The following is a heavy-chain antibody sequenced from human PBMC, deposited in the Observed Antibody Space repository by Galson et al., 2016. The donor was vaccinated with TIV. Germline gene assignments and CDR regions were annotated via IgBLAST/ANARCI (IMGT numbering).Heavy chain of an antibody. D-gene: IGHD4-17*01. J-gene: IGHJ4*02. CDR3: ASDYGAHSALDD. CDR1: GYTLTEYY. CDR2: IEPRGGTT. Sequence: SVKVSCKASGYTLTEYYLHWVRQAPGQGLEWMGIIEPRGGTTAFAQKFQGRVTMTRDTSTSTVHMELSSLRSDDTAVYYCASDYGAHSALDDWGQGTLVTVSS. V-gene: IGHV1-46*01.